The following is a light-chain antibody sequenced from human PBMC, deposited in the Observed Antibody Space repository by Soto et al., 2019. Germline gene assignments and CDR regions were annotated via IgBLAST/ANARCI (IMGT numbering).Light chain of an antibody. V-gene: IGLV1-44*01. CDR1: NSNIGSNT. J-gene: IGLJ1*01. CDR2: YDN. Sequence: QSVLTQPPSASGTPGQRVTISCSGSNSNIGSNTVNWYQQLPGTAPKLLIYYDNLRPSGVPDRISGSKSGTSASLAISGLQSDDEADYYCAAWDDSLNGRFFGTGTKLTVL. CDR3: AAWDDSLNGRF.